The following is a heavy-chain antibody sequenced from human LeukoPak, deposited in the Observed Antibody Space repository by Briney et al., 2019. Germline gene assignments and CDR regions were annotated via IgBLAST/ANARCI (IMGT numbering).Heavy chain of an antibody. CDR3: ASGRHDYVWGSSDY. J-gene: IGHJ4*02. D-gene: IGHD3-16*01. V-gene: IGHV3-23*01. Sequence: PGGSLRLSCAASGFTFSSYAMSWVRQAPGKGLEWVSAISGSGGSTYYADSVKGRFTISRDNSKNTLYLQMNSLRAEDTAVYYCASGRHDYVWGSSDYWGQGTLVTVSS. CDR1: GFTFSSYA. CDR2: ISGSGGST.